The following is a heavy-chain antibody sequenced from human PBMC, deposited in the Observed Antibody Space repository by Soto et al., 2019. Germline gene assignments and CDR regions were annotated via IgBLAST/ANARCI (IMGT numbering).Heavy chain of an antibody. V-gene: IGHV4-4*07. CDR3: AREAGYCSSAGCSHIRGWFEP. CDR2: IHSSGTT. Sequence: QVQRQESGPGLVKPSETLSLPCTVPYDSVSDSYGNWIRQPAGKGLEWIVHIHSSGTTDYNPSLKSRVTTSLETSKHQSPLHLTSTTAADTAVYYCAREAGYCSSAGCSHIRGWFEPWGQGTRVPVSS. CDR1: YDSVSDSY. J-gene: IGHJ5*02. D-gene: IGHD2-2*01.